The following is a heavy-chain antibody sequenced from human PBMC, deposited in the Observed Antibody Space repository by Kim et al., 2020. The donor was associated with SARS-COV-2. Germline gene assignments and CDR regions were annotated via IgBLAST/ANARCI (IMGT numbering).Heavy chain of an antibody. Sequence: IYYADSVKGRFTISRDNAKNSLYLQMNSLRAEDTAVYYCARDQDMGWFDPWGQGTLVTVSS. V-gene: IGHV3-11*04. J-gene: IGHJ5*02. CDR3: ARDQDMGWFDP. CDR2: I. D-gene: IGHD2-15*01.